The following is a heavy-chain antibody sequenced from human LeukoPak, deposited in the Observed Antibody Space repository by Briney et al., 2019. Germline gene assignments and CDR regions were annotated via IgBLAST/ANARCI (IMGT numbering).Heavy chain of an antibody. J-gene: IGHJ4*02. Sequence: SQTLSLTCTVSGVSIAKTFYYWSWLRQPAGKGLEWIGRIYTTGGTDYNPSLKSRVTIPLDTAKNQFSLKMASVSAADTAVYYCARRQEGHDYWGQGTLVTISS. CDR3: ARRQEGHDY. CDR1: GVSIAKTFYY. CDR2: IYTTGGT. V-gene: IGHV4-61*02.